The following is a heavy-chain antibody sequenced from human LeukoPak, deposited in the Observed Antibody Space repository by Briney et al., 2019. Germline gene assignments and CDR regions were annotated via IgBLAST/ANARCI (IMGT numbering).Heavy chain of an antibody. D-gene: IGHD3-22*01. CDR2: INWDGGST. J-gene: IGHJ4*02. CDR1: GFTFDDYG. CDR3: ARVSGRYYYDSSGYLDY. V-gene: IGHV3-20*04. Sequence: GGSLRLSCAASGFTFDDYGMSWVRQAPGKGLEWVSGINWDGGSTGYADSVKGRFTISRDNAKNSLYLQMNSLRAEDTALYYCARVSGRYYYDSSGYLDYWGQGTLVTVSS.